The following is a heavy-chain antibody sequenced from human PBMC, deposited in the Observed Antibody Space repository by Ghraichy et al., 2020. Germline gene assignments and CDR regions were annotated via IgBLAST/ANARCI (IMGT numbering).Heavy chain of an antibody. D-gene: IGHD3-10*01. CDR2: INSDGSII. V-gene: IGHV3-74*01. Sequence: GGSLRLSCADSGFTFSSDWMHWFRQASGKGPVWVSRINSDGSIINYAESVRGRFTISRDNAKNTLYLQMNSLRAEDTAVYYCVRDAFGPRDYWGQGTLVTVSP. CDR1: GFTFSSDW. CDR3: VRDAFGPRDY. J-gene: IGHJ4*02.